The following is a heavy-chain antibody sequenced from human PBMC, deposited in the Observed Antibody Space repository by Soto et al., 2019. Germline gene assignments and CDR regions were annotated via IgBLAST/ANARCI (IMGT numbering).Heavy chain of an antibody. J-gene: IGHJ5*02. D-gene: IGHD3-16*01. CDR3: ARVPIDTYMIYWSDP. Sequence: SETLSLTCTVSGDSVSSGDYYWTWIRQPPGKGLEWVGHIYFSGRTNYIPSLESRVTVSLDTSKNQFSLKLTSVTAADTAVYYCARVPIDTYMIYWSDPWGQGTLVTVSS. CDR2: IYFSGRT. V-gene: IGHV4-61*08. CDR1: GDSVSSGDYY.